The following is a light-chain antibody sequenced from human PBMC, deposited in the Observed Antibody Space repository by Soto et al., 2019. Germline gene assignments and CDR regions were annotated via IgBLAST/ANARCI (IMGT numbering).Light chain of an antibody. CDR3: QQYGSSPPFT. Sequence: EIVLTQSPGTLSLSPGERATLSCRASQSVSSSYLAWYQQKPGQAPRLLIYGASSRATGIPDRFSGSGSGTDFTLTISRLEPEDFAVYYCQQYGSSPPFTFXPGTKADIK. CDR1: QSVSSSY. V-gene: IGKV3-20*01. J-gene: IGKJ3*01. CDR2: GAS.